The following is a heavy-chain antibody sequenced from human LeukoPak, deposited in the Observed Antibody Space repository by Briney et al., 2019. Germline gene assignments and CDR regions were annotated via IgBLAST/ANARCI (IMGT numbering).Heavy chain of an antibody. CDR3: AKGSSYDFWSGYTLDY. CDR1: GFTFSSYA. Sequence: GGSLRLSCAASGFTFSSYAMSWVRQAPGKGLEWVSFISGPGESTYYADSVKGRFTISRDNSKNTLYLAMNSLRAEDTAVYYCAKGSSYDFWSGYTLDYWGQGTLATVSS. CDR2: ISGPGEST. D-gene: IGHD3-3*01. V-gene: IGHV3-23*01. J-gene: IGHJ4*02.